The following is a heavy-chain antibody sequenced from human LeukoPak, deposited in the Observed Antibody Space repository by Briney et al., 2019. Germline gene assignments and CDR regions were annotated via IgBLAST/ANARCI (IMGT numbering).Heavy chain of an antibody. J-gene: IGHJ4*02. D-gene: IGHD6-19*01. V-gene: IGHV3-7*01. CDR1: GFTFSSYW. Sequence: GGSLRLSCAASGFTFSSYWMSWVRQAPGKGLEWVANIKQDGSEKYYVDSVKGRFTISRDNAKNSLYLQMNSLRAEDTAVYYCAKSQGGAWSQLAFDYWGQGTLVTVSS. CDR2: IKQDGSEK. CDR3: AKSQGGAWSQLAFDY.